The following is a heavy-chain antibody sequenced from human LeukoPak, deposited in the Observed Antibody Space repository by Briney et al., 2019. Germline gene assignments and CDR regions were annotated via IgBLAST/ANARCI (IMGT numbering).Heavy chain of an antibody. CDR2: ILEDGRYQ. J-gene: IGHJ4*02. CDR3: AKDYSSSWLYFDY. Sequence: PGGSLRLSCAASGFTFSNYMMHWVRQAPGKGLDWVAVILEDGRYQYYADSVKGRFTISRDNSKNTLYLQMNSLRAEDTAVYYCAKDYSSSWLYFDYWGQGTLVTVSS. D-gene: IGHD6-13*01. V-gene: IGHV3-30*04. CDR1: GFTFSNYM.